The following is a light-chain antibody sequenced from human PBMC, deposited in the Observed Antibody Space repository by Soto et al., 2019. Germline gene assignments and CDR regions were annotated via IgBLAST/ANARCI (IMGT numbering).Light chain of an antibody. J-gene: IGLJ3*02. CDR2: YVSEADK. V-gene: IGLV5-45*03. CDR3: RNWHKSAVV. CDR1: SDINVDSYR. Sequence: QSVLTQPSSLSASPGASASLTCTLRSDINVDSYRIYWYQQKPGRPPQYLLRYVSEADKKWGSGVPARFSGSKDTSANAGVLLSSRPQYEDEADYDSRNWHKSAVVFGGGTKLTVL.